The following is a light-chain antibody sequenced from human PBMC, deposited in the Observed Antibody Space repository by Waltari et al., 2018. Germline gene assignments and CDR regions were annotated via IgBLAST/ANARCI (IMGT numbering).Light chain of an antibody. J-gene: IGKJ4*01. CDR2: DAS. Sequence: MVLTQSPAILSSSPGERATLSCRASQSVGTYLAWYQQRPGQSPRLLIYDASYRATGIPARFSGSGSETDFTLTISSLQPEDFAVYYCQQRRNLPLTFGGGTRVQI. CDR1: QSVGTY. V-gene: IGKV3-11*01. CDR3: QQRRNLPLT.